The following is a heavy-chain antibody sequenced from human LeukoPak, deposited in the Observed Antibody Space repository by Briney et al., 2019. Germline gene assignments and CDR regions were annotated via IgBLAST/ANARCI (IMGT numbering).Heavy chain of an antibody. Sequence: PGGSLRLSCAASGFTFSSYGMHWVRQAPGKGLEWVAFIRYDGSNKYYADSVKGRFTISRDNSKNTLYLQMNSLRAEDTAVYYCAKDSAPNRYFDWLSTFDYWGQRTLVTVSS. J-gene: IGHJ4*02. CDR3: AKDSAPNRYFDWLSTFDY. CDR1: GFTFSSYG. CDR2: IRYDGSNK. D-gene: IGHD3-9*01. V-gene: IGHV3-30*02.